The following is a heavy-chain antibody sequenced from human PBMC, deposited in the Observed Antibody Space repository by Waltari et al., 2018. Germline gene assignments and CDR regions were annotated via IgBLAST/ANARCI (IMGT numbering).Heavy chain of an antibody. CDR1: GFTFSSYA. CDR2: ISGSGGST. J-gene: IGHJ4*02. CDR3: AKKSDYDSSGYSYSAFDY. V-gene: IGHV3-23*01. Sequence: EVQLLESGGGLVQPGGSLRLSCAASGFTFSSYAMSWVRQAPGKGLEWVSAISGSGGSTYTADSVKGRFTISRDNSKNTLYLQMNSLRAEDTAVYYCAKKSDYDSSGYSYSAFDYWGQGTLVTVSS. D-gene: IGHD3-22*01.